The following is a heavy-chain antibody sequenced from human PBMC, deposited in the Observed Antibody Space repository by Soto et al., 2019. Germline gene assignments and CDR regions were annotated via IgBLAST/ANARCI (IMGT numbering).Heavy chain of an antibody. CDR2: INPNSGGT. V-gene: IGHV1-2*04. Sequence: ASVKVSCKASGYTFTGYYMHWVRQAPGQGLEWMGWINPNSGGTNYAQKFQGWVTMTRDTSISTAYMELSRLRSDDTAVYYCARATSSSSFWFDPWGQGTLVTVSS. D-gene: IGHD6-6*01. J-gene: IGHJ5*02. CDR1: GYTFTGYY. CDR3: ARATSSSSFWFDP.